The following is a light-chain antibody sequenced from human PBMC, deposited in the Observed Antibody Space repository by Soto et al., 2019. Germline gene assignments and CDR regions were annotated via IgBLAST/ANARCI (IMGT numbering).Light chain of an antibody. CDR3: QQYGSSPT. V-gene: IGKV3-20*01. CDR1: QSVSSSY. J-gene: IGKJ1*01. Sequence: EIVLTQSPGTLSLSPGERATLSCRASQSVSSSYLAWYQQKPGQAPRLLIYGASSRATGIPDRFSGSGSGTDFTLTISRLEPEYFAVYYCQQYGSSPTFGQGTKSDIK. CDR2: GAS.